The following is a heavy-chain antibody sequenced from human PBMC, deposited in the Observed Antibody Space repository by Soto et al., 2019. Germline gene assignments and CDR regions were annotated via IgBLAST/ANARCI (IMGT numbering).Heavy chain of an antibody. CDR3: ARGANSSSWYEFDP. CDR1: GGTFSSYA. Sequence: QVQLVQSGAEVKKPGSSVKVSCKASGGTFSSYAISWVQQAPGQGLEWMGGIIPIFGAANYAQKFQGRVTITADESTSTAYMELSSLRSEDTAVYYCARGANSSSWYEFDPWGQGTLVTVSS. V-gene: IGHV1-69*01. CDR2: IIPIFGAA. J-gene: IGHJ5*02. D-gene: IGHD6-13*01.